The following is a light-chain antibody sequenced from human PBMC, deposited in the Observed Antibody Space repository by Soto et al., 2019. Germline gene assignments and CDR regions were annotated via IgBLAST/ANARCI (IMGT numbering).Light chain of an antibody. CDR2: KAS. CDR1: QSISSW. Sequence: DIQMNQSPSTLSASVGDRVTITCRASQSISSWLAWYQQKPGKAPNLLIYKASSLESGVPSRFSGSESGTEFTLTISSLQPDDFGTYYCQQYDKYPVTFGQGTKVDIK. V-gene: IGKV1-5*03. CDR3: QQYDKYPVT. J-gene: IGKJ2*01.